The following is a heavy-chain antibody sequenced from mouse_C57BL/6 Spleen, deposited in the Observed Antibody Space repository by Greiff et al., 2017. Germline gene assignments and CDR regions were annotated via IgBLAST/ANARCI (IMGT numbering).Heavy chain of an antibody. CDR1: GYTFTSYW. Sequence: QVQLQQSGAELVKPGASVKLSCKASGYTFTSYWMHWVKQRPGQGLEWIGMIHPNSGSTNYNEKFKSKATLTVDKSSSTAYMQLSSLTSEDSAVYYCAREGDSWYFDVWGTGTTVTVSS. V-gene: IGHV1-64*01. CDR2: IHPNSGST. CDR3: AREGDSWYFDV. D-gene: IGHD3-3*01. J-gene: IGHJ1*03.